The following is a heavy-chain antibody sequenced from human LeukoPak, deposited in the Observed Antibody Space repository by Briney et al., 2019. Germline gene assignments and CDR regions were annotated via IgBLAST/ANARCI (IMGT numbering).Heavy chain of an antibody. Sequence: GGSLRLSCAASGFTFSSYSMNWVRQAPGKGLEWVSSISSSSSYIYYADSVRGRFTISRDNAKNSLYLQMNSLRAEDTAVYYCARGATQYFDYWGQGTLVTVSS. V-gene: IGHV3-21*01. CDR3: ARGATQYFDY. CDR1: GFTFSSYS. D-gene: IGHD1-26*01. J-gene: IGHJ4*02. CDR2: ISSSSSYI.